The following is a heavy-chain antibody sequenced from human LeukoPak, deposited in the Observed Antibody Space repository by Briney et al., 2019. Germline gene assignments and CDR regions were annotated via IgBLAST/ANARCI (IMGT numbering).Heavy chain of an antibody. CDR1: GYTFTDYY. CDR2: INPNSGGT. CDR3: ARGGNIAARPFDY. J-gene: IGHJ4*02. V-gene: IGHV1-2*02. Sequence: GASVTVSCKTSGYTFTDYYMQWVRQAPGQGLEWMGWINPNSGGTNYAQKFQGRVTMTRDTSISTAYMELSSLRSDGTAVYYCARGGNIAARPFDYGAQGPRVTVSS. D-gene: IGHD6-6*01.